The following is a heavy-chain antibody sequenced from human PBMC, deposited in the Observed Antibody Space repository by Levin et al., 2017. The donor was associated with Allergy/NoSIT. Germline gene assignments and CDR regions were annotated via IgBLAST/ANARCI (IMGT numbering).Heavy chain of an antibody. J-gene: IGHJ4*02. CDR2: ITGGGGGT. Sequence: GASVKVSCAASGFTFSSYAMSWVRQAPGKGLEWASSITGGGGGTNYADSIKGRFTISRDNSKNTLYLQMNSLRAEDTAVYYCAKDTGYSSSFLIDYWGQGTLVTVSS. D-gene: IGHD6-6*01. CDR3: AKDTGYSSSFLIDY. CDR1: GFTFSSYA. V-gene: IGHV3-23*01.